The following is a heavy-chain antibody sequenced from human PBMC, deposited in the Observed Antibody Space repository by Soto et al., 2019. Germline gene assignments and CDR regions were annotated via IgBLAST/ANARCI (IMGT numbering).Heavy chain of an antibody. CDR3: ANVLG. D-gene: IGHD2-8*01. V-gene: IGHV3-23*01. CDR1: GFALISFA. Sequence: EAQLLEAGGGLVQPGGSLSLFCAGSGFALISFAMNWFRQAPGKGLEWGSASSGTGVNAYYADSLRGRFTVSRDNSKNTVFLEMNSLRAEDTAIYYCANVLGWGQGTLVTVSS. CDR2: SSGTGVNA. J-gene: IGHJ4*02.